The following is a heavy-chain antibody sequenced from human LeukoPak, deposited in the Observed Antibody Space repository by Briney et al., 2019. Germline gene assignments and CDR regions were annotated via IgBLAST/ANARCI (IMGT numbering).Heavy chain of an antibody. V-gene: IGHV3-30-3*01. CDR1: GFTFSSYA. D-gene: IGHD3-9*01. CDR2: ISYDGSNK. Sequence: GGSLRLSCAASGFTFSSYAMHWVRQAPGKGLEWVAVISYDGSNKYYADSVKGRFTISRDNSENTLYLQMNSLRAEDTAVYYCARDRTSISNTGRTYYYYGMDVWGQGTTVTVSS. CDR3: ARDRTSISNTGRTYYYYGMDV. J-gene: IGHJ6*02.